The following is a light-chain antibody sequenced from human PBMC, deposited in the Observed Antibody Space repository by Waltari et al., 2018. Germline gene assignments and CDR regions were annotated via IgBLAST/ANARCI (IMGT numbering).Light chain of an antibody. V-gene: IGLV1-47*01. J-gene: IGLJ3*02. Sequence: QSVLTQPPSASGTPGQRVLISCSGSSSNLGRNYVYWYQPIPGPAPKLLLYKNDTRPAGVPDRFSGSKSGTSASLAISGLRSEDEADYFCASWDGSLSGRVCGGGTKLTVL. CDR1: SSNLGRNY. CDR3: ASWDGSLSGRV. CDR2: KND.